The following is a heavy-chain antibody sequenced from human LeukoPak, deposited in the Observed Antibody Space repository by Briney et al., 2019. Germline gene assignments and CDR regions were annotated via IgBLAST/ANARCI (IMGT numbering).Heavy chain of an antibody. Sequence: GGSLRLSCAASGFTFSSYDMHWVRQATGKGLEWVSAIGTAGDTKCSGSVEGRFTISRENAKNSLYLQMNSLRAGDTAVYYCARGSPRYCSSTSCPIPYSSSSRDYYMDVWGKGTTVTVSS. V-gene: IGHV3-13*01. CDR3: ARGSPRYCSSTSCPIPYSSSSRDYYMDV. J-gene: IGHJ6*03. CDR2: IGTAGDT. D-gene: IGHD2-2*01. CDR1: GFTFSSYD.